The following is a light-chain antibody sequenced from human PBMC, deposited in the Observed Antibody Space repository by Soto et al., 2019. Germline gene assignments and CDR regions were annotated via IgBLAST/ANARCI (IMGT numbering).Light chain of an antibody. J-gene: IGLJ1*01. CDR1: SSDVGGYNY. CDR3: SSYTSINTLLV. Sequence: QSALTQPASVSGSPGQSITISCTGTSSDVGGYNYVSWYQQHPGKAPKLMIHEVSNRPSGVSNRFSGSKSGNTASLTISGLQAEDEADYYCSSYTSINTLLVLGTGTKVTVL. CDR2: EVS. V-gene: IGLV2-14*01.